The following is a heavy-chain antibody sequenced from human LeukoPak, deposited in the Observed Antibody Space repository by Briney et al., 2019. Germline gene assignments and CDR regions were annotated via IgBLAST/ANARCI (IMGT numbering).Heavy chain of an antibody. J-gene: IGHJ4*02. D-gene: IGHD3-22*01. CDR2: IYTSGST. CDR1: GGSISSYY. Sequence: SETLSLTCTVSGGSISSYYWSWIRQPAGKGLEWIGRIYTSGSTNYNPSLKSRVTISVDTSKNQFSLKLSSVTAADTAVYYCARGDFIPYYYDSSGHKYYFDYWGQGTLVTVSS. CDR3: ARGDFIPYYYDSSGHKYYFDY. V-gene: IGHV4-4*07.